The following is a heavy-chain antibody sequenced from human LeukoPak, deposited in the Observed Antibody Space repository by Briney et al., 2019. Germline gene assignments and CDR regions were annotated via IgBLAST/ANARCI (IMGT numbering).Heavy chain of an antibody. CDR1: GFTFSSYW. V-gene: IGHV3-7*03. CDR3: AKPRQNKVYGMDV. Sequence: GGSLRLSCAASGFTFSSYWMSWVRQAPGKGLEWVANIKQDGSEKYYADSVKGRFTISRDNAKNSLYLQMNSLRAEDTAVYYCAKPRQNKVYGMDVWGQGTTVTVSS. CDR2: IKQDGSEK. J-gene: IGHJ6*02. D-gene: IGHD2/OR15-2a*01.